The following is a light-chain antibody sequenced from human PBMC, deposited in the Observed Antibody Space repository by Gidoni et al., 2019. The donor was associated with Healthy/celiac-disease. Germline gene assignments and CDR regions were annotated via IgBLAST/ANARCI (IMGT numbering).Light chain of an antibody. V-gene: IGKV1-5*03. CDR2: KAS. CDR1: QRISNW. Sequence: DIHMTQSPSTLSASVGDRVTITCRASQRISNWLSWYQQKPGKAPKLLIYKASSLESGVPSRFSGSGSGTEFTLTISSLQPDDFATYYCQQYNSYSRTFGQGTRLEIK. J-gene: IGKJ5*01. CDR3: QQYNSYSRT.